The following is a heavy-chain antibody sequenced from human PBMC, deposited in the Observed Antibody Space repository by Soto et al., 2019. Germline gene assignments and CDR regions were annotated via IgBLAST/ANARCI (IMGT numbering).Heavy chain of an antibody. J-gene: IGHJ4*02. CDR2: IYYSGST. V-gene: IGHV4-59*01. Sequence: SETLSLTCTVSGGSISSYYWSWIRQPPGKGLEWIGYIYYSGSTNYNPSLKSRVTISVDTSKNQFSLKLSSVTAADTAVYYCARRYVTTFDYWGQGTLVTVSS. CDR1: GGSISSYY. D-gene: IGHD4-4*01. CDR3: ARRYVTTFDY.